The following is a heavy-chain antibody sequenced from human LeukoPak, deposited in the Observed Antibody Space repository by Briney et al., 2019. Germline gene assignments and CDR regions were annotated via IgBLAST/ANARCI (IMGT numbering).Heavy chain of an antibody. D-gene: IGHD3-3*02. Sequence: SETLSLTCTVSGGSISSYYWSWIRQPAGKGLEWIGRIYTSGSTNYNPSLKSRVTMSVDTSKNQFSLKLSSVTAADTAVYYSAREHPHSPAIDIWGQGTMVTVSS. V-gene: IGHV4-4*07. J-gene: IGHJ3*02. CDR2: IYTSGST. CDR3: AREHPHSPAIDI. CDR1: GGSISSYY.